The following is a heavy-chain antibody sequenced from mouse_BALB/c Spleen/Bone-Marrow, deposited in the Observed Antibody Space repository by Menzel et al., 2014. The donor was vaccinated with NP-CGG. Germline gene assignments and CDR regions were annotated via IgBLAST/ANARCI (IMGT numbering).Heavy chain of an antibody. CDR2: ISSGSSTV. CDR1: GFTFSSFG. CDR3: ARSGSSSGYFDY. D-gene: IGHD1-1*01. J-gene: IGHJ2*01. Sequence: EVKLMESGGGLVQPGGSRKLSCAASGFTFSSFGMHWVRQAPEKGLEWVAYISSGSSTVYYADKVMGRFTIYRDNPKNPLFLQVTSLRSEDTAMYYCARSGSSSGYFDYWGQGTTLTVSS. V-gene: IGHV5-17*02.